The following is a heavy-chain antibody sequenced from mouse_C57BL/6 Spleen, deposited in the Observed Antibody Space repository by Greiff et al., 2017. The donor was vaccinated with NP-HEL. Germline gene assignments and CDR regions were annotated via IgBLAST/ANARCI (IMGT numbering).Heavy chain of an antibody. CDR2: IYPGSGNT. CDR1: GYTFTDYY. J-gene: IGHJ4*01. D-gene: IGHD1-1*01. V-gene: IGHV1-76*01. CDR3: ARRDGSSFPMDY. Sequence: VQRVESGAELVRPGASVKLSCKASGYTFTDYYINWVKQRPGQGLEWIARIYPGSGNTYYNEKFKGKATLTAEKSSSTAYMQLSSLTSEDSAVYVCARRDGSSFPMDYWGQGTSVTVSS.